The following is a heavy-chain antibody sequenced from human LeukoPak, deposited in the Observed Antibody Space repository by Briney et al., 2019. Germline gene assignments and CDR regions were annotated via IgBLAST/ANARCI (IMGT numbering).Heavy chain of an antibody. CDR1: GFTFSSYA. D-gene: IGHD3-3*01. V-gene: IGHV3-23*01. Sequence: GGSLRLSCAASGFTFSSYAMSWVRQAPGKELEWVSAISGSGGSTYYADSVKGRFTISRDNSKNTLYLQMNSLRAEDTAVYYCAKLLITYYDFWSGPSPLDIWGQGTMVTVSS. J-gene: IGHJ3*02. CDR2: ISGSGGST. CDR3: AKLLITYYDFWSGPSPLDI.